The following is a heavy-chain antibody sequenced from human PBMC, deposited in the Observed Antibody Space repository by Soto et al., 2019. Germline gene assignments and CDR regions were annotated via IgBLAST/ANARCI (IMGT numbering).Heavy chain of an antibody. CDR3: AGPIETIAAAGPYYSYGMDV. V-gene: IGHV4-31*03. CDR1: GGSISSGGYY. J-gene: IGHJ6*02. Sequence: QVQLQESGPGLVKPSQTLSLTCTVSGGSISSGGYYWSWIRQHPGKGLEWIGYIYYSGSTYYNPSLKSRVTISVDTSKNQSSLKLSSVTAADTAVYYCAGPIETIAAAGPYYSYGMDVWGQGTTVTVSS. D-gene: IGHD6-13*01. CDR2: IYYSGST.